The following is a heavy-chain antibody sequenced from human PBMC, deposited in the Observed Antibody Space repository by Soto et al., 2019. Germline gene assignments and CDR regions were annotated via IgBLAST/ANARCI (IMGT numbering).Heavy chain of an antibody. CDR2: MNPNSGNT. D-gene: IGHD3-3*01. CDR3: ASPARNYDFWSGYSFDI. CDR1: GYTLTIYN. J-gene: IGHJ3*02. Sequence: QVQLVQSGAEVKKPGPSLKVSCKAPGYTLTIYNITWWRKPPEQGLEGMGWMNPNSGNTGYAQKFQGRVTMTRNTSISTAYMELSSLRSEDTAVYYCASPARNYDFWSGYSFDIWGQGTMVTVSS. V-gene: IGHV1-8*01.